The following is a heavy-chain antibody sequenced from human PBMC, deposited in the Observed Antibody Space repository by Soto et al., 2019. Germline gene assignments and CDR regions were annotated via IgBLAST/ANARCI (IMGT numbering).Heavy chain of an antibody. CDR1: GFTFANYP. CDR2: IGGRATSA. CDR3: AKSRYSDSSGDFYDF. V-gene: IGHV3-23*01. J-gene: IGHJ4*02. D-gene: IGHD3-22*01. Sequence: EVQLLESGGGLVQPGGPLRLPGAASGFTFANYPMSWVPQSPGKGLGWVPGIGGRATSAYYADSVKGRFAISRDNSYNTLFLQLNSLRAEDTAVYYCAKSRYSDSSGDFYDFWGQGTLVSVSS.